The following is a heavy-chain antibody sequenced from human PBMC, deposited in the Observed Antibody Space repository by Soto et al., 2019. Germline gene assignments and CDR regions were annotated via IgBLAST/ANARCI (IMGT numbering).Heavy chain of an antibody. CDR2: IWAHGTGQ. Sequence: QVRLAQSGGGVVQPGRSLTLSCAASGYSITNNGMHWVRQAPGKGLEWVALIWAHGTGQYYADYVNGRFTVSRDTSTNTVYLQMNSLRAEDTARYYCGKDIRSGSIDYWGQGTLVTVSS. CDR1: GYSITNNG. CDR3: GKDIRSGSIDY. J-gene: IGHJ4*02. D-gene: IGHD1-1*01. V-gene: IGHV3-33*06.